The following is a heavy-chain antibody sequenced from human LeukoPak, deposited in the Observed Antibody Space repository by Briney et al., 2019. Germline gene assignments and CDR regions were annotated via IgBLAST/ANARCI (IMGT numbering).Heavy chain of an antibody. J-gene: IGHJ5*02. CDR1: GYTFTSYG. CDR3: ARDVGSIAAAGTWFDP. CDR2: ISAYNGNT. Sequence: ASVKVSCKASGYTFTSYGISWVRQAPGQGLEWMGWISAYNGNTNYAQKLQGRVTMTTDTSTSTAYMELRSLRSDDTAVYYCARDVGSIAAAGTWFDPWGQGTLVTVSS. D-gene: IGHD6-13*01. V-gene: IGHV1-18*01.